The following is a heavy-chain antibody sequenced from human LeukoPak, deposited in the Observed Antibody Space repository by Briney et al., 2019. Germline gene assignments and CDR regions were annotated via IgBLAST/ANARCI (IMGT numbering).Heavy chain of an antibody. CDR2: INHSGST. CDR1: GGSFSGYY. CDR3: ASSYDSSGYYRDY. J-gene: IGHJ4*02. Sequence: NPSETLSLTCAVYGGSFSGYYWSWIRQPPGEGLEWSGEINHSGSTNYNPSLKSRVTISVDTSKNQFSLKLSSVTAADTAGYYCASSYDSSGYYRDYWGQGTLVTVSS. D-gene: IGHD3-22*01. V-gene: IGHV4-34*01.